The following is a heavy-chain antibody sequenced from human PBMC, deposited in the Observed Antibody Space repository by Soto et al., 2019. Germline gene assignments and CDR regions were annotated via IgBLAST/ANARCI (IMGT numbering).Heavy chain of an antibody. V-gene: IGHV3-30*18. Sequence: QVQLVESGGGVVQPGRSVRLSCAASGFTFSSYGMHWVRQAPGKGLEWVAVISYDGNNKYYADSVKGRINISRDNSKNTLYLQMDSLRAEDTAVYYCAKTYRSISSFYFFDFWGQGTLVTVSS. CDR2: ISYDGNNK. CDR1: GFTFSSYG. CDR3: AKTYRSISSFYFFDF. J-gene: IGHJ4*02. D-gene: IGHD6-6*01.